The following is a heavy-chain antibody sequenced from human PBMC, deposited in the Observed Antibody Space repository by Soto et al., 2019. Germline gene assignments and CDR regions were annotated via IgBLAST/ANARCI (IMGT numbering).Heavy chain of an antibody. J-gene: IGHJ4*02. V-gene: IGHV3-30-3*01. Sequence: QAQLVEAGGGVVRPGRSLRLSCTASGITFSAYTMHWVRQAPGKGLEWVALILYDGNDKQYADSVKGRFTISRDNSKNTLYLQTNSLRVEDTAVYSCARVAPGGSGSYDVWGQGTLVIVSS. CDR1: GITFSAYT. CDR2: ILYDGNDK. CDR3: ARVAPGGSGSYDV. D-gene: IGHD3-10*01.